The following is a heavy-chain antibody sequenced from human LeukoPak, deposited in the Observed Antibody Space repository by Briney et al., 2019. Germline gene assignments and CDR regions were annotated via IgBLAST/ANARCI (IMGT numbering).Heavy chain of an antibody. V-gene: IGHV3-53*01. D-gene: IGHD3-10*01. CDR3: AKAGDGYYYYYMDV. J-gene: IGHJ6*03. CDR1: GFTVSSNY. Sequence: GGSLRLSCAVSGFTVSSNYMSWVRQAPGTGLEWVSVIYSGGSTDYADSVKGRFTISRDNSKNTLYLQMNSLRAEDTAVYYCAKAGDGYYYYYMDVWGKGTTVTVSS. CDR2: IYSGGST.